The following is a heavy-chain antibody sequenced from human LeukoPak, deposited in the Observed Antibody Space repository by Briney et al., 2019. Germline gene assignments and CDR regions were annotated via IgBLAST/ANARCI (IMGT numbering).Heavy chain of an antibody. CDR3: AKGSWLYWYFDL. CDR2: IRYDGSNK. J-gene: IGHJ2*01. CDR1: GFTLSSYG. V-gene: IGHV3-30*02. Sequence: GGSLRLXCAASGFTLSSYGMHWVRQAPGKGLECVAFIRYDGSNKYYADSVKGRFTISRDSSKNTLYLQMNSLRAEDTAVYYCAKGSWLYWYFDLWGRGTLVTVSS. D-gene: IGHD5-24*01.